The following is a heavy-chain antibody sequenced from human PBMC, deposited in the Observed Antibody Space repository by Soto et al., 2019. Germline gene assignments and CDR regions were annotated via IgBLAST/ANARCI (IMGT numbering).Heavy chain of an antibody. CDR2: ISYDGSNK. CDR1: GFTFSSYG. Sequence: QVQLVESGGGVVQPGRSLRLSCAASGFTFSSYGMHWVRQAPGKGLEWVAVISYDGSNKYYADSVKGRFTISRDNSKNTLDLQMNSLRAEDTAVYYCANGAYDSSGYYYYWGQGTLVTVSS. V-gene: IGHV3-30*18. CDR3: ANGAYDSSGYYYY. D-gene: IGHD3-22*01. J-gene: IGHJ4*02.